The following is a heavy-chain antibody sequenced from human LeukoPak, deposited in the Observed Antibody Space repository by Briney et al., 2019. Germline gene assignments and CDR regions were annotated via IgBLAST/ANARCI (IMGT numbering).Heavy chain of an antibody. Sequence: GGSLRLSCAASGFNVNSYYMSWVRQAPGRGLEWVSALSSGDNTHYADSVNGRFTISRDNAKNSLYLQMNSLRAEDTALYYCAKDINYDILTGYRRNYGMDVWGQGTTVTVSS. V-gene: IGHV3-53*05. CDR1: GFNVNSYY. CDR2: LSSGDNT. J-gene: IGHJ6*02. D-gene: IGHD3-9*01. CDR3: AKDINYDILTGYRRNYGMDV.